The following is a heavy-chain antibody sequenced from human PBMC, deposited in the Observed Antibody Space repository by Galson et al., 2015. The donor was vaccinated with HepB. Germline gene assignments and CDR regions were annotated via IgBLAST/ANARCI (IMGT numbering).Heavy chain of an antibody. D-gene: IGHD6-19*01. Sequence: SLRLSCAASGFTFSNYAITWVRQAPGQGLEWVSAISDSGDSTYYADSVRGRFTISRDNAKNTLYLQMNGLTADDTAISFCAKDAAPGSGSRYFDDWGQGTLVTVSS. CDR3: AKDAAPGSGSRYFDD. V-gene: IGHV3-23*01. CDR1: GFTFSNYA. J-gene: IGHJ4*02. CDR2: ISDSGDST.